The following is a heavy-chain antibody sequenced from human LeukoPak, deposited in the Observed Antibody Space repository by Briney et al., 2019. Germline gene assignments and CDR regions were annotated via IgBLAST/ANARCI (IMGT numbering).Heavy chain of an antibody. V-gene: IGHV3-11*03. CDR2: ISSSSSST. J-gene: IGHJ4*02. CDR1: GFTFSRYW. CDR3: AILQWPPHLDY. Sequence: GGSLRLSCAASGFTFSRYWMSWIRQAPGKGLEWVSYISSSSSSTNYADSVKGRFTISRDNAKNSLYLQMNSLRAEDTAVYYCAILQWPPHLDYWGQGTLVTVSS. D-gene: IGHD6-19*01.